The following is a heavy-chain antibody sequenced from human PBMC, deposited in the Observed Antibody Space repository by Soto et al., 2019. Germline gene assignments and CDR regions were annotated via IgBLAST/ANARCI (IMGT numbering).Heavy chain of an antibody. V-gene: IGHV3-11*01. D-gene: IGHD2-21*01. Sequence: PVGYLRLYCAASGYTFSDYYMRCIRKTPGKGLEWVSYISGSRNTLYHADSVKGRFTISRDNAKNSLYLQMNSLRVEDTAVYYGAAYSRGDSPLWGQGTLVTVSS. CDR1: GYTFSDYY. J-gene: IGHJ4*02. CDR3: AAYSRGDSPL. CDR2: ISGSRNTL.